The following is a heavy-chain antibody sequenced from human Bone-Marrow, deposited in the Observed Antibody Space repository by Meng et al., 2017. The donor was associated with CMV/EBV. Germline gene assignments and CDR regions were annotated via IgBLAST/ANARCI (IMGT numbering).Heavy chain of an antibody. V-gene: IGHV3-9*01. D-gene: IGHD3-10*01. CDR3: AKDGSGSYYNVSRYYYNGMDV. CDR1: GFTFDDYA. CDR2: ISWNSGSI. Sequence: GGSLRLSCAASGFTFDDYAMHWVRQAPGKGLEWVSGISWNSGSIGYADSVKGRFTISRDNAKNSLYLQMNSLRAEDTALYYCAKDGSGSYYNVSRYYYNGMDVWGQGTTVTVSS. J-gene: IGHJ6*02.